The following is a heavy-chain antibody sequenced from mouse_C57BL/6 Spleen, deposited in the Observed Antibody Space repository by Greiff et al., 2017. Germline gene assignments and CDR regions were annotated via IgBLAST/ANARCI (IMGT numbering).Heavy chain of an antibody. V-gene: IGHV2-5*01. CDR3: DKNWGLGYAMDY. CDR1: GFSLTSYG. Sequence: QVQLQQSGPGLVQPSQSLSITCTVSGFSLTSYGVHWVRQSPGKGLEWLGVIWRGGSTDYNAAFMSRLSITKDNSKGQVFFKMNSLQADDTAIYDCDKNWGLGYAMDYWGKGTSVTVSS. CDR2: IWRGGST. D-gene: IGHD2-4*01. J-gene: IGHJ4*01.